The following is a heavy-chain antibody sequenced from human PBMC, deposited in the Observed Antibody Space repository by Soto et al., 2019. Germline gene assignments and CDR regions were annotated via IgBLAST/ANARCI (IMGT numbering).Heavy chain of an antibody. J-gene: IGHJ4*02. CDR3: ARGRYGDY. Sequence: QVHLVQSGAEVKKPGASVKVSCKGSGYAFTTYGITWVRQAPGHGLEWMGWISAHNGNTNYAQKPQGRVTVTRDTSTSTAYMELRSLRSDDTAVYYCARGRYGDYWGQGALVTVSS. CDR2: ISAHNGNT. D-gene: IGHD1-1*01. V-gene: IGHV1-18*01. CDR1: GYAFTTYG.